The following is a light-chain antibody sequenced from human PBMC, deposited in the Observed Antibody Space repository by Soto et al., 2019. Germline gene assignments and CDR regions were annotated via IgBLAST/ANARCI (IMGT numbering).Light chain of an antibody. Sequence: QSALTQPASVSGSPGQSITISCTGTSSDVGAYNSVSWYQQHPGKAPKILIYEVSNRSSGVSNRFSGSKSGNTASLTISGLQAEDEADYYCSSYASSNSLVFGGGTKVTVL. J-gene: IGLJ2*01. CDR1: SSDVGAYNS. V-gene: IGLV2-14*01. CDR3: SSYASSNSLV. CDR2: EVS.